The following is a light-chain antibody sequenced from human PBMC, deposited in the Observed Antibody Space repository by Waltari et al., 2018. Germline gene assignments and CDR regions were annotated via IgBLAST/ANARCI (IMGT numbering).Light chain of an antibody. J-gene: IGKJ1*01. CDR3: QQYNSYSS. V-gene: IGKV1-5*03. CDR1: QSISTW. CDR2: KAS. Sequence: DIQMTQSPSTLSASVGDRVTITCRASQSISTWLAWYQQKPGKAPKLLIYKASSLEGGVPSRFSGRGSGTEFTLTISSLQPDDFATYYCQQYNSYSSFGQGTKVEIK.